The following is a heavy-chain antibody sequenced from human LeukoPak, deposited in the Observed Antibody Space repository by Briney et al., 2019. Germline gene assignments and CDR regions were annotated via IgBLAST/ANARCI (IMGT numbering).Heavy chain of an antibody. CDR2: IYTSGST. CDR1: GGSFSGYY. D-gene: IGHD3-3*01. V-gene: IGHV4-59*10. J-gene: IGHJ4*02. CDR3: ARATTHRRITIFGVVTQTFDY. Sequence: PSETLSLTCAVYGGSFSGYYWSWIRQPAGKGLEWIGRIYTSGSTNYNPSLKSRVTMSVDTSKNQFSLKLSSVTAADTAVYYCARATTHRRITIFGVVTQTFDYWGQGTLVTVSS.